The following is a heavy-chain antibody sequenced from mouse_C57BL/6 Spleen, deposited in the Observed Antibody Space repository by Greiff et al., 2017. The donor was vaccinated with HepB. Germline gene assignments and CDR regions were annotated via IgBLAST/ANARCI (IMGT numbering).Heavy chain of an antibody. D-gene: IGHD2-4*01. Sequence: EVQLQESGPGLVKPSQSLSLTCSVTGYSITSGYYWNWIRQFPGNKLEWMGYISYDGSNNYNPSLKNRISITRDTSKNQFFLKLNSVTTEDTATYYFARAPVYYDYGGFAYWGQGTLVTVSA. J-gene: IGHJ3*01. CDR1: GYSITSGYY. V-gene: IGHV3-6*01. CDR2: ISYDGSN. CDR3: ARAPVYYDYGGFAY.